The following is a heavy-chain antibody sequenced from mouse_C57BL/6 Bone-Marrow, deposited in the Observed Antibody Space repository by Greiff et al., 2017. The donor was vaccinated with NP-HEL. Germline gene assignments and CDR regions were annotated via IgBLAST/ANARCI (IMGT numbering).Heavy chain of an antibody. Sequence: EVKLQESGGGLVKPGGSLKLSCAASGFTFSSYAMSWVRQTPEKRLEWVATISDGGSYTYYPDNVKGRFTISRDNAKNNLYLQMSHLKSEDTAMYYCARFITTVGMDYWGQGTSVTVSS. J-gene: IGHJ4*01. CDR3: ARFITTVGMDY. CDR1: GFTFSSYA. D-gene: IGHD1-1*01. CDR2: ISDGGSYT. V-gene: IGHV5-4*03.